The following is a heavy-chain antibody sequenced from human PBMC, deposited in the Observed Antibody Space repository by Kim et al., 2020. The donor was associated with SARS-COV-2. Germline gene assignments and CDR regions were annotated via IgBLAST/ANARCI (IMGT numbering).Heavy chain of an antibody. CDR1: GFTFSSYA. CDR2: ISYDGSNK. V-gene: IGHV3-30*04. CDR3: AREVGATDFDY. Sequence: GGSLRLSCAASGFTFSSYAMHWVRQAPGKGLEWVAVISYDGSNKYYADSVKGRFTISRDNYKNTLYLQMNSLGAEDTAVYYCAREVGATDFDYWGQGTLVTVSS. J-gene: IGHJ4*02. D-gene: IGHD1-26*01.